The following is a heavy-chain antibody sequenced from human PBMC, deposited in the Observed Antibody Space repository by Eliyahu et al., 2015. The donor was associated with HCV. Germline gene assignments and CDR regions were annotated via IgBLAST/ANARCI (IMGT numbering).Heavy chain of an antibody. D-gene: IGHD7-27*01. CDR3: TRAHPNWGVSDY. CDR1: GFPFSSYS. J-gene: IGHJ4*02. V-gene: IGHV3-21*04. Sequence: EVQLVESGGGLVXPGGSLXLSCAASGFPFSSYSMNWVRQAPGKGLXWVXSINSGSVYIYYADXVKGRFTISRDNAKNSLYLEMNSLRAEDTAVYYCTRAHPNWGVSDYWGQGTLVTVSS. CDR2: INSGSVYI.